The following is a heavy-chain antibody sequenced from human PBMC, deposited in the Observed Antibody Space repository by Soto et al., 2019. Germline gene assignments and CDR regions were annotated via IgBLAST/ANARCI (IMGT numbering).Heavy chain of an antibody. CDR2: IYYTGST. D-gene: IGHD3-10*01. J-gene: IGHJ4*02. CDR3: ASEYYYGSGTDF. Sequence: SETLSLTCTVSGGSISTYYWSWIRQTPGKGLEWIGYIYYTGSTNYNPSLKSRVTISVDTSKNQFSLKLSSVTAADTAVYFCASEYYYGSGTDFWGKGTLVTVSS. V-gene: IGHV4-59*01. CDR1: GGSISTYY.